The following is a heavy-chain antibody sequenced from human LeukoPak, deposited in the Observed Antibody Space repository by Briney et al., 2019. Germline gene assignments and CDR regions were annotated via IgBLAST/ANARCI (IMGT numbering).Heavy chain of an antibody. CDR1: GGSFSGYY. CDR3: ASSYGDYVEYYFDY. Sequence: SETLSLTCAVYGGSFSGYYWSWIRQPPGKGLEWIGEINHSGSTNYNPSLKSRVTISVDTSKNQFSLKLGSVTAADTAVYYCASSYGDYVEYYFDYWGQGTLVTVSS. V-gene: IGHV4-34*01. CDR2: INHSGST. J-gene: IGHJ4*02. D-gene: IGHD4-17*01.